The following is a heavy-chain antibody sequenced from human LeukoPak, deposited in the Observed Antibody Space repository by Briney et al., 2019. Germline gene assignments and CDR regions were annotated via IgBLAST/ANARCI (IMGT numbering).Heavy chain of an antibody. V-gene: IGHV3-23*01. J-gene: IGHJ6*04. CDR3: VKFGGSSSGLMDV. CDR2: ISGNGDRT. Sequence: GGSLRLSCVASGFTFSTYGMTWVRQAPGKGLEWVSAISGNGDRTYYADSVQGRLTISRDNSKNTLYLQMRSLRVDDTAVYYCVKFGGSSSGLMDVWGKGTTVTISS. D-gene: IGHD6-6*01. CDR1: GFTFSTYG.